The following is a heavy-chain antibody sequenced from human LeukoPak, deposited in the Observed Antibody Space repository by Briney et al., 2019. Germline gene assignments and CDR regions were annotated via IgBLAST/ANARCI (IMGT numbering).Heavy chain of an antibody. D-gene: IGHD6-19*01. CDR1: GASISSHY. CDR3: ARGGWSLDY. V-gene: IGHV4-59*11. Sequence: SETLSLTCTVSGASISSHYWSWIRQPPGKGLEWIGYIYYSGSTDYKPSLRSRVTISVDTSKNQFSLKLSSVTAADTAVYYCARGGWSLDYWGQGTLVTVAS. J-gene: IGHJ4*02. CDR2: IYYSGST.